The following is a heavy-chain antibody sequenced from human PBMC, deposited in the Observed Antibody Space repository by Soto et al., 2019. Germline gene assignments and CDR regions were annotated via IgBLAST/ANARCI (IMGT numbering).Heavy chain of an antibody. CDR3: TTLGLYGRLDP. Sequence: SVSNAWMNWVRQAPGKGLEWVGRIKSKTDGGTTDYAAPVKGRFTISRDDSKNTVYLQMNSLKTEDTAVYYCTTLGLYGRLDPWGQGTLVTVSS. V-gene: IGHV3-15*07. CDR2: IKSKTDGGTT. CDR1: SVSNAW. D-gene: IGHD4-17*01. J-gene: IGHJ5*02.